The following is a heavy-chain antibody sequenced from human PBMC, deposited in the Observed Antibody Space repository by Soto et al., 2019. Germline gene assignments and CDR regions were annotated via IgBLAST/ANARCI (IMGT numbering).Heavy chain of an antibody. D-gene: IGHD2-15*01. V-gene: IGHV4-39*01. CDR3: ARQDCSGGSCYHMRNWFDP. J-gene: IGHJ5*02. CDR1: GGSISSSSYY. Sequence: SETLSLTCTVSGGSISSSSYYWGWIRQPPGKGLGWIGSIFYSGSTYYNPSLKSRVTISVDTSKNQFSLKLSSVTAADTAVYYCARQDCSGGSCYHMRNWFDPWGQGTLVTVSS. CDR2: IFYSGST.